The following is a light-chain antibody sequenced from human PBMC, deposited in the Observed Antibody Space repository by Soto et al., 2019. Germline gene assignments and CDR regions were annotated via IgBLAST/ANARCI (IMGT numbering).Light chain of an antibody. CDR1: QSVLYSSNNKNY. V-gene: IGKV4-1*01. J-gene: IGKJ1*01. Sequence: DIVMTQSPDSLAVSLGERATINCKSSQSVLYSSNNKNYLAWYQQKPGQPPKLLIYWASTRESGVPDRLSGSGSGTAFTPTISSLQAEDVAVYYCQNYYSTHRPSGQGTKVKSN. CDR3: QNYYSTHRP. CDR2: WAS.